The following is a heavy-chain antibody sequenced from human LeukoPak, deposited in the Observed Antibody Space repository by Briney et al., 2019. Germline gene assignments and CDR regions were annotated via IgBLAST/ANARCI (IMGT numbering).Heavy chain of an antibody. CDR2: ISDSGGST. J-gene: IGHJ4*02. D-gene: IGHD2-8*01. CDR1: GFTFSSYA. CDR3: AKDTSIGRYCTNGVCSPFDY. V-gene: IGHV3-23*01. Sequence: RGSPRLSCAASGFTFSSYAMSWVRQAPGKGLEWVSAISDSGGSTYDADSVKGRFTISRDNSKNTLYLQMNSLRAEDTAVYYCAKDTSIGRYCTNGVCSPFDYWGQGTLVTASS.